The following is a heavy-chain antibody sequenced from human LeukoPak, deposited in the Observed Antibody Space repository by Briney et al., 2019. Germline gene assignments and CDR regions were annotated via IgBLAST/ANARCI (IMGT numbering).Heavy chain of an antibody. V-gene: IGHV4-59*08. Sequence: SETLSLTCIVSGGSISNYHWSWIRQPPGKGLEWIGYVSYTGSTNCNPSLKSRVTMSVDTSKNQFSLKLSSVTAADTAVYYCARHQASYDFWSGYVVDNWFDPWGQGTLVTVSS. CDR1: GGSISNYH. CDR2: VSYTGST. J-gene: IGHJ5*02. CDR3: ARHQASYDFWSGYVVDNWFDP. D-gene: IGHD3-3*01.